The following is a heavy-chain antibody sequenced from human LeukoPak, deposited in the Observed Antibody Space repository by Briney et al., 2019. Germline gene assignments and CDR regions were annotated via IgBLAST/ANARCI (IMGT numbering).Heavy chain of an antibody. CDR1: GGSISSYY. D-gene: IGHD6-13*01. V-gene: IGHV4-4*07. Sequence: SETLSLTCTVSGGSISSYYWSWIRQPAGKGLEWIGRIYISRNTNYNPSLKSRVTMSVDTSKNQFSLKLTSVTAADTAVYYCARGLSSSWYWFDPWGQGTLVTVSS. CDR3: ARGLSSSWYWFDP. J-gene: IGHJ5*02. CDR2: IYISRNT.